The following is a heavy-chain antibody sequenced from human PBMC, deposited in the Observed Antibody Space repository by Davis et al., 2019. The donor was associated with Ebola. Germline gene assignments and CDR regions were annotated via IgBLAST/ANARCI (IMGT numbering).Heavy chain of an antibody. J-gene: IGHJ5*02. Sequence: ASVKVSCKASGYTFTGYYMHWVRQAPGQGLEWVGWINPNSGGTNYAQKFQGRVTMTRDTSISTAYMELSRLRSDDTAVYYCARVRRVVSGFDPWGQGTLVTVSS. CDR2: INPNSGGT. CDR1: GYTFTGYY. D-gene: IGHD2-15*01. V-gene: IGHV1-2*02. CDR3: ARVRRVVSGFDP.